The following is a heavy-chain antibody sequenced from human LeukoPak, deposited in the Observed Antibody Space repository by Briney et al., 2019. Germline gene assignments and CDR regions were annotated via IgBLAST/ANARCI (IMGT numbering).Heavy chain of an antibody. J-gene: IGHJ3*02. CDR2: ISYDGSNK. CDR3: TTALNSDYYDSSGYYPDAFDI. V-gene: IGHV3-30*04. D-gene: IGHD3-22*01. CDR1: GFTFSSYA. Sequence: GRSLRLSCAASGFTFSSYAMHWVRQAPGKGLEWVAVISYDGSNKYYADSVKGRFTISRDNSKNTLYLQMNSLKTEDTAVYYCTTALNSDYYDSSGYYPDAFDIWGQGTMVTVSS.